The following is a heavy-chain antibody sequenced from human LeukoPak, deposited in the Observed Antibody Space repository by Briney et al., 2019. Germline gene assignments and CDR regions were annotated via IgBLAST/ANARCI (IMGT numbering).Heavy chain of an antibody. D-gene: IGHD3-22*01. V-gene: IGHV3-15*01. Sequence: LGGSLRLSCAASGFTFSDAWMSWVRQAAGKGLEWLGRIKSKTDGGTTDYAAPAKGRFTISRDDSKNTLYLQMNSLEIEDTAVYYCSTDRWLYDASGVDYWGQGNLATVSS. CDR3: STDRWLYDASGVDY. J-gene: IGHJ4*02. CDR2: IKSKTDGGTT. CDR1: GFTFSDAW.